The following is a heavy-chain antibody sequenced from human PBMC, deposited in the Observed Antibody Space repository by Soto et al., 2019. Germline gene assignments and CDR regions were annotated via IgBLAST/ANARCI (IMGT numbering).Heavy chain of an antibody. CDR2: VYHSGKP. CDR1: GDYISSHY. CDR3: ARPKGIAPAIWYFDL. J-gene: IGHJ2*01. D-gene: IGHD6-13*01. V-gene: IGHV4-59*08. Sequence: QVQLQESGPGLVKPSETLSLTCTVSGDYISSHYWSWIRQPPGKGLEWIGYVYHSGKPDSNPSLKSRVTISMDPSKNQISLSLTSVTAADAAVYYCARPKGIAPAIWYFDLWGRGTLVTVSS.